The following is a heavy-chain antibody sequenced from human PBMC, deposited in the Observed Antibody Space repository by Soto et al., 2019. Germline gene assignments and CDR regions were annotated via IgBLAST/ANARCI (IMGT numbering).Heavy chain of an antibody. CDR1: GFTFSSDW. Sequence: GGSLRLSCAASGFTFSSDWMHWVRQAPGKGLVWVSRINTDGSGTTYADSVKGRFTISRDNAKNSLYLQMNSLRAEDTAFYYCTKDILPGGADYWGQGALVTVSS. CDR3: TKDILPGGADY. V-gene: IGHV3-74*01. CDR2: INTDGSGT. J-gene: IGHJ4*02. D-gene: IGHD2-21*01.